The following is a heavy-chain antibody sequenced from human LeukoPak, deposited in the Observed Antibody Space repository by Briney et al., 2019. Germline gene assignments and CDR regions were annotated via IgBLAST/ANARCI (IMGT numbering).Heavy chain of an antibody. Sequence: SVKVSCKASGGTFSSYAISWVRQAPGQGLEWMGGIIPIFGTANYAQTFQGRVTITADESTSTAYMELSSLRSEDTAVYYCAREDSTGYSSLDYWGQGTLVTVSS. CDR2: IIPIFGTA. J-gene: IGHJ4*02. CDR3: AREDSTGYSSLDY. V-gene: IGHV1-69*13. CDR1: GGTFSSYA. D-gene: IGHD3-22*01.